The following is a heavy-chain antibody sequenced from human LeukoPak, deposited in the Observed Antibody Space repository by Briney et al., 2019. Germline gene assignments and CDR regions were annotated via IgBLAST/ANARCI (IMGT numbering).Heavy chain of an antibody. CDR2: INHSGST. V-gene: IGHV4-34*01. Sequence: PSETLSLTCAVYGGSFSGYYWSWIRQPPGKGLEWIGEINHSGSTNYNPSLKSRVTISVDTSKNQFSLKLSSVTAADTAVYYCARGPRENGNQNWFDPWGQGTLVTVSS. D-gene: IGHD1-26*01. CDR1: GGSFSGYY. CDR3: ARGPRENGNQNWFDP. J-gene: IGHJ5*02.